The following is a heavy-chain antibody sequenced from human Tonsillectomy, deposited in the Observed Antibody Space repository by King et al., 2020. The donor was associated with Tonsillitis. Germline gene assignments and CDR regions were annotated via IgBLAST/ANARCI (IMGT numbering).Heavy chain of an antibody. J-gene: IGHJ6*03. V-gene: IGHV3-72*01. CDR1: GFTLSDHY. D-gene: IGHD2-15*01. CDR3: ARGGGFCSGGSCFTYYYYYYMDV. Sequence: VQLVESGGGLVQPGGSLRLSCAASGFTLSDHYMDWFRQAPGKGLEWVGLTRNKANSYTTEYAASVKGRFIISRDDSKNSLNLQMNNLKTEDTAVYYFARGGGFCSGGSCFTYYYYYYMDVWGKGTAVTVSS. CDR2: TRNKANSYTT.